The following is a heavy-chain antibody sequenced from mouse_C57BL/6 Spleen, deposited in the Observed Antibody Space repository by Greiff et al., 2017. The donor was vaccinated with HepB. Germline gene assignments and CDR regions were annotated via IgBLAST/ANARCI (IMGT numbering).Heavy chain of an antibody. J-gene: IGHJ4*01. D-gene: IGHD1-1*01. CDR1: GYTFTSYW. CDR3: ARSDGSSHYYAMDY. CDR2: IDPSDSYT. Sequence: QVQLKQPGAELVRPGTSVKLSCKASGYTFTSYWMHWVKQRPGQGLEWIGVIDPSDSYTNYNQKFKGKATLTVDTSSSTAYMQLSSLTSEDSAVYYCARSDGSSHYYAMDYWGQGTSVTVSS. V-gene: IGHV1-59*01.